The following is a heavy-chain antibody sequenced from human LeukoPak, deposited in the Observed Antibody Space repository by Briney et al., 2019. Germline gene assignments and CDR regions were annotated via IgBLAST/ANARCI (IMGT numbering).Heavy chain of an antibody. D-gene: IGHD1-26*01. CDR1: GDSISSFF. CDR2: FYYTGST. V-gene: IGHV4-59*01. CDR3: ARLPSVGSGYFED. Sequence: PSETLSLTCTVSGDSISSFFWSWVRQPPGKGLEWIGFFYYTGSTNYNPSLKSRVSISMDTSTNQLSLNLTSVTPAVTAVYYCARLPSVGSGYFEDGGQGALVSVPS. J-gene: IGHJ4*02.